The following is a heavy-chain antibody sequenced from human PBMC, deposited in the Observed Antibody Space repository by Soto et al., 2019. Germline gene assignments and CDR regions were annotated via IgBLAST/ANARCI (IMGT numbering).Heavy chain of an antibody. CDR3: ATYSSGHYRHSFDN. CDR1: GFTFSSYD. D-gene: IGHD3-22*01. V-gene: IGHV3-23*01. Sequence: GGSPRLSCAASGFTFSSYDMSWVRQAAGKGLEWVSVFTGSGGSAYYADSVKGRFTISRDRSKNTLYLQMNSLRAEDTAVYYCATYSSGHYRHSFDNWGQGTPVTASA. J-gene: IGHJ4*02. CDR2: FTGSGGSA.